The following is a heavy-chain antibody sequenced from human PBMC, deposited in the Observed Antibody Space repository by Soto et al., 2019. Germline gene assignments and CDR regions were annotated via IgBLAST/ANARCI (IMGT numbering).Heavy chain of an antibody. J-gene: IGHJ4*02. CDR3: ARDWGCEGTFDY. D-gene: IGHD3-16*01. V-gene: IGHV3-21*01. Sequence: EVQLVESGGGLVKPGGSLRLSCAASGFTFSSYSMNWGRQAPGNGLEWVSSISSSRRYIYYADSVKGRFTISRDNAKNSLYLQINRLRADETAVYYCARDWGCEGTFDYWGQGTMVTVSS. CDR1: GFTFSSYS. CDR2: ISSSRRYI.